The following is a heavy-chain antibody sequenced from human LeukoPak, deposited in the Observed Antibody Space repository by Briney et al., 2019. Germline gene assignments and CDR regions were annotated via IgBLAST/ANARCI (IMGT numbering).Heavy chain of an antibody. V-gene: IGHV4-30-2*01. Sequence: KPSETLSLTCTVSGASFSSSTYCWGWIRQPPGKGLEWIGYIYHSGSTYYNPSLKSRVTISVVRSKNQFSLKLSSVTAADTAVYYCARGRTYYYDSSGYFGAFDIWGQGTMVTVSS. CDR2: IYHSGST. J-gene: IGHJ3*02. CDR1: GASFSSSTYC. D-gene: IGHD3-22*01. CDR3: ARGRTYYYDSSGYFGAFDI.